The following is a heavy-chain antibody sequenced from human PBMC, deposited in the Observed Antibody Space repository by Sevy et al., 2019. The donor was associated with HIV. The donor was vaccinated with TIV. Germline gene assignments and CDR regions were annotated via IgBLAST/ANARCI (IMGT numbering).Heavy chain of an antibody. CDR3: ARVGGGGYYDPWSGYLEFDP. V-gene: IGHV3-23*01. Sequence: GGSLRLSCAASGFTFSSYAMSWVRQAPGKGLQWVATVSASGGSTYYADSVRGRFSITRDNSKNTLYVKMNSLRAEDTAVYYCARVGGGGYYDPWSGYLEFDPWGQGTLVTVSS. CDR1: GFTFSSYA. J-gene: IGHJ5*02. D-gene: IGHD3-3*01. CDR2: VSASGGST.